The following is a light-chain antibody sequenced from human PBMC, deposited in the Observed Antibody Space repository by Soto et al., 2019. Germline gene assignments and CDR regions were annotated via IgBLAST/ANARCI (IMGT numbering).Light chain of an antibody. V-gene: IGKV1-39*01. CDR1: QTISNY. CDR2: AAS. Sequence: DIHMTQSPSSLSAFVGDRVTITCRAGQTISNYVNWYQQKPGKAPKVLIYAASTLQSGVTSRFSGSGSGADFTLTISSLQPEDFATYYCQQSYTIPWMFGQGTKVDI. CDR3: QQSYTIPWM. J-gene: IGKJ1*01.